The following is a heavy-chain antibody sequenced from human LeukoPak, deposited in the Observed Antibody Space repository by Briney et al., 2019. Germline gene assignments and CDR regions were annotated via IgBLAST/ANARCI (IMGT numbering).Heavy chain of an antibody. CDR2: VNTVSSYI. J-gene: IGHJ4*02. D-gene: IGHD3-22*01. Sequence: GGSLRLSCAAPGFTFSDYSMNWVRQAPGKGLEWVASVNTVSSYIYYADSMRGRFTISRDNAKNSLFLQMNSLRAEGTAVYYCARLRRNSDRSDFFYYYDHWGQGTLVTVSS. V-gene: IGHV3-21*01. CDR3: ARLRRNSDRSDFFYYYDH. CDR1: GFTFSDYS.